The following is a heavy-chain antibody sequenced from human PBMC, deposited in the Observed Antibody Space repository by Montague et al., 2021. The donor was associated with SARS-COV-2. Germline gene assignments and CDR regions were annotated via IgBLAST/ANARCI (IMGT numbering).Heavy chain of an antibody. Sequence: SETLPLTCTVSDGSVSSDSYYWSWIRQPPGKGLEWIGYFYYSGSTNYSPSLKSRVTISVDTSKNQFSLKLTSVTTADTAVYFCARVYYDISAMDVWGQGTTVTVSS. J-gene: IGHJ6*02. V-gene: IGHV4-61*01. CDR3: ARVYYDISAMDV. CDR2: FYYSGST. CDR1: DGSVSSDSYY. D-gene: IGHD3-9*01.